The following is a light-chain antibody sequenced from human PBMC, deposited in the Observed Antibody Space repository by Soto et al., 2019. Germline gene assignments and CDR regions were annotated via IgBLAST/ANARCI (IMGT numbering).Light chain of an antibody. V-gene: IGKV3-11*01. CDR2: DVS. J-gene: IGKJ4*01. CDR1: QSVRTY. CDR3: QQRSSWPLT. Sequence: EIVLTQSPATLSLSPWERATLSCRASQSVRTYLAWYQQKPGQAPRLLIHDVSDRATGIPARFSGSGSGTDFTLTISSREPADFSVYYCQQRSSWPLTFGGGTKVDIK.